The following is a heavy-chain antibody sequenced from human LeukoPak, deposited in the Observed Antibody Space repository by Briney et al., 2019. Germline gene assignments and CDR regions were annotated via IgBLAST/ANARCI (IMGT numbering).Heavy chain of an antibody. D-gene: IGHD5/OR15-5a*01. Sequence: SQTLSLTCAISGDSVSNKNTAWNWIRQSPSRGLEWLGRTYYRSKWHNTYAASVKSRVTISVDTSKNQFSLNLTSVTAADTAVYYCVSSTHLTSGPFDYWGQGTLVTVSS. J-gene: IGHJ4*02. CDR3: VSSTHLTSGPFDY. CDR2: TYYRSKWHN. CDR1: GDSVSNKNTA. V-gene: IGHV6-1*01.